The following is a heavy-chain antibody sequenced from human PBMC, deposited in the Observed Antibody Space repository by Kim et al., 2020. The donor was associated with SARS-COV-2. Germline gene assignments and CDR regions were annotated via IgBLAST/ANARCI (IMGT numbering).Heavy chain of an antibody. D-gene: IGHD3-10*01. CDR1: GFTFSSYA. J-gene: IGHJ3*02. Sequence: GGSLRLSCAASGFTFSSYAMSWVRQAPGKGLEWVSTISNSGGSTYYADSVKGRFTISRDNSKNTLYLQMNSLRAEDTAVYYCAKVQSHYGSGRGAFDIWGQGTMVTVSS. V-gene: IGHV3-23*01. CDR2: ISNSGGST. CDR3: AKVQSHYGSGRGAFDI.